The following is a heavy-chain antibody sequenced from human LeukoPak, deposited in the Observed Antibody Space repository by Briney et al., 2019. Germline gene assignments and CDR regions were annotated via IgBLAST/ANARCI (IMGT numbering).Heavy chain of an antibody. J-gene: IGHJ3*02. CDR2: INPNSGNT. CDR3: ARDLFGSSDAFDI. D-gene: IGHD6-6*01. Sequence: ASVKVSCKASGYTFTGYYMHWVRQAPGQGLEWMGWINPNSGNTNYAQKLQGRVTMTTDTSTSTAYMELRSLRSDDTAVYYCARDLFGSSDAFDIWGQGTMVTVSS. V-gene: IGHV1-18*04. CDR1: GYTFTGYY.